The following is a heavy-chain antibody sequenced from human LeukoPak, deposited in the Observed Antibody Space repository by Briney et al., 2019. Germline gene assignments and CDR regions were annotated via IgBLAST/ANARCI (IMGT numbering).Heavy chain of an antibody. CDR3: ARDYGSGWDGDY. CDR2: INPNSGGT. D-gene: IGHD6-19*01. V-gene: IGHV1-2*02. CDR1: GYTFTGYY. J-gene: IGHJ4*02. Sequence: AAVKVSCKASGYTFTGYYMRWVRQAPGQGLECMGWINPNSGGTNYAQKFQGRVTLTRDTSISTAYMEMSRLRADDTAVYYCARDYGSGWDGDYWGQGTLVTVSS.